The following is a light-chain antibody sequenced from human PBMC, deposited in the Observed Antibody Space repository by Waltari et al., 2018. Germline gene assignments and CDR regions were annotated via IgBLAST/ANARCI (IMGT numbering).Light chain of an antibody. V-gene: IGLV2-8*01. Sequence: SVTISCTGTSSDVGGYNYVSWYQQHPGKAPKLMIYGVSKRPSGVPDRFSGSKSGNTASLTVSGLQAEDEADYYCSSYAGSNNVVFGGGTKLTVL. J-gene: IGLJ2*01. CDR2: GVS. CDR1: SSDVGGYNY. CDR3: SSYAGSNNVV.